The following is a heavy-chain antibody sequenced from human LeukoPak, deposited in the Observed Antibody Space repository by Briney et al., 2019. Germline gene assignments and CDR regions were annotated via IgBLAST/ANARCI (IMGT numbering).Heavy chain of an antibody. CDR2: ISYDGSNK. D-gene: IGHD4-17*01. V-gene: IGHV3-30-3*01. CDR1: GFTFSSYA. J-gene: IGHJ2*01. CDR3: ARSDYGDYDPHPEGYWYFDL. Sequence: GGSLRLSCAASGFTFSSYAMHWVHQAPGKGLEWVAVISYDGSNKYYADSVKGRFTISRDNSKNTLYLQMNSLRAEDTAVYYCARSDYGDYDPHPEGYWYFDLWGRGTLVTVSS.